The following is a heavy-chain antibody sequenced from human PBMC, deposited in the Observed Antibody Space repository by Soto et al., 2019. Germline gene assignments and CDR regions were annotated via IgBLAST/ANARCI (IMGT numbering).Heavy chain of an antibody. CDR3: AKDRESASYYDFWSAPYGMDV. V-gene: IGHV3-43*01. CDR1: GFTFDDYT. D-gene: IGHD3-3*01. CDR2: ISWDGGST. J-gene: IGHJ6*02. Sequence: GGSLRLSCAASGFTFDDYTMHWVRQAPGKGLEWVSLISWDGGSTYYADSVKGRFTISRDNSKNSLYLQMNSLRTEDTALYYCAKDRESASYYDFWSAPYGMDVWGQGTTVTVSS.